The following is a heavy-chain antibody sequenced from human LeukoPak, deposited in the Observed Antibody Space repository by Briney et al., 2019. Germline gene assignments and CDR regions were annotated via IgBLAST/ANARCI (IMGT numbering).Heavy chain of an antibody. J-gene: IGHJ4*02. CDR2: LYTGGTA. CDR3: ARASTKSPLRFVLLYDH. D-gene: IGHD2-15*01. CDR1: GFNVNKNY. V-gene: IGHV3-53*01. Sequence: PGGSLRLSCTLSGFNVNKNYMGWVRQAPGKGLEWVSSLYTGGTAKYADSVKGRFAISRDDSKNTLYLQLDRLRAEDTAVYYCARASTKSPLRFVLLYDHWGQGTLVTVSS.